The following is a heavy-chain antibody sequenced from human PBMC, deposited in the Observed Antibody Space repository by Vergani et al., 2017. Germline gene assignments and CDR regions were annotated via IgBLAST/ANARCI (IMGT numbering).Heavy chain of an antibody. J-gene: IGHJ4*02. D-gene: IGHD2-21*02. CDR2: VIPLSGVT. CDR3: AVAHHCGSACYSTFDS. Sequence: QVQLVQSGAEVKKPGSSVKLSCKASGSTLSRYAINWVRQAPGRGLEWMGGVIPLSGVTNYAHQFQGRVTVTASRSTITAYMDLTSLRYEDTAVYYCAVAHHCGSACYSTFDSWGKESLVTVSS. V-gene: IGHV1-69*12. CDR1: GSTLSRYA.